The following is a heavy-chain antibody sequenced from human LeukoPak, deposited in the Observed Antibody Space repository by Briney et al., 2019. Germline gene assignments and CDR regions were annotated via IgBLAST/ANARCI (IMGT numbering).Heavy chain of an antibody. CDR2: IYYSGST. CDR3: ARGGYCSGGSCFAFDY. V-gene: IGHV4-59*01. CDR1: GVSISSYY. Sequence: SETLSLTCTVSGVSISSYYWSWIRQPPGKGLEWIGYIYYSGSTNYNPSLKRRVTISVDTSKNQFSLKLSSVTAADTAVYYCARGGYCSGGSCFAFDYWGQGTLVTVSS. J-gene: IGHJ4*02. D-gene: IGHD2-15*01.